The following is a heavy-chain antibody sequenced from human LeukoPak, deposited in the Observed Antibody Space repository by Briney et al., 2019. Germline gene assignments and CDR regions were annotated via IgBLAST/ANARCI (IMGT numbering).Heavy chain of an antibody. CDR1: GFTFSNYG. D-gene: IGHD4-11*01. Sequence: GGSLRLSCAASGFTFSNYGMSWVRQAPGKGLEWVSVISGSGANTYYADSVKGRFTISRDNSKDTLYLQVNSLRAEDTAVYYCAKAKSYYSNYDYWGQGTLVTVSS. CDR2: ISGSGANT. V-gene: IGHV3-23*01. J-gene: IGHJ4*02. CDR3: AKAKSYYSNYDY.